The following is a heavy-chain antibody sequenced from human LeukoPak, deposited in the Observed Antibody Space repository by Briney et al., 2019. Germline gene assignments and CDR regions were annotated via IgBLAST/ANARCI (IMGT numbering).Heavy chain of an antibody. J-gene: IGHJ5*02. CDR3: ASTSPILP. D-gene: IGHD2/OR15-2a*01. Sequence: LSLTCTVSGGSISSSSYYWGWIRQPPGKGLEWVSYISSSGSTIYYADSVKGRSTISRDNAKNSLYLQMNSLRAEDTAVYYCASTSPILPWGQGTLVTVSS. CDR1: GGSISSSSYY. V-gene: IGHV3-11*04. CDR2: ISSSGSTI.